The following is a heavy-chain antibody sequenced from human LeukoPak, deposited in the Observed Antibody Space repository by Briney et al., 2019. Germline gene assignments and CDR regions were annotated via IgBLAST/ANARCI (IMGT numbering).Heavy chain of an antibody. CDR2: INPNSGDT. Sequence: ASVKLSCKASGSTFTAYYMHWVSQAPGQGLEWMGLINPNSGDTDYAQKFQGRVTMTRDPSISTAYMELSSLRYDDTAVYYCARDYSVGLDPWGPGTLVTVSP. D-gene: IGHD2-21*01. J-gene: IGHJ5*02. V-gene: IGHV1-2*02. CDR1: GSTFTAYY. CDR3: ARDYSVGLDP.